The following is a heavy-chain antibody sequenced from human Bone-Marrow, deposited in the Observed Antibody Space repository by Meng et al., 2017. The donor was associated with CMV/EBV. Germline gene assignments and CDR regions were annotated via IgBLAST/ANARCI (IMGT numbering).Heavy chain of an antibody. CDR3: TTGFCYVLS. CDR2: IKSKTDGGTT. J-gene: IGHJ5*02. D-gene: IGHD2-2*01. V-gene: IGHV3-15*01. CDR1: GFTFSNAW. Sequence: GGSLRLSCAASGFTFSNAWMSWVRQAPGKGLEWVGRIKSKTDGGTTDYAAPVKGRFTIPRDDSKNTLYRQMNSLKPEDTTVYYCTTGFCYVLSWGQGTLVTVSS.